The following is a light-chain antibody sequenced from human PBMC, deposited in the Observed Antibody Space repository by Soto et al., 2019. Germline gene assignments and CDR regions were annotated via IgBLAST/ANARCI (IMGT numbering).Light chain of an antibody. CDR3: QSYDSGLSGAV. Sequence: QSVLTQPPSVSGAPGQRDTISCTGSSSNIGAPYDVHWYQQLPGTAPKLLVSGDNNRPSGVPDRFSGSKSGNSASLAITGLQAEDEADYYCQSYDSGLSGAVFGGGTQLTVL. V-gene: IGLV1-40*01. CDR2: GDN. CDR1: SSNIGAPYD. J-gene: IGLJ7*01.